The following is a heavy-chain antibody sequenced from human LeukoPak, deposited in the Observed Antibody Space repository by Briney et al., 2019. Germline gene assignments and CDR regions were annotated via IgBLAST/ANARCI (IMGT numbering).Heavy chain of an antibody. CDR3: ARAGAIAPRESKPTYYYGSGSSNWFDP. J-gene: IGHJ5*02. CDR1: GYTFTGYY. D-gene: IGHD3-10*01. Sequence: ASVKVSCKASGYTFTGYYMHWVRQAPGQGLEWMGIINPSGGSTSYAQKFQGRVTMTRDMSTSTVYMELSSLRSEDTAVYYCARAGAIAPRESKPTYYYGSGSSNWFDPWGQGTLVTVSS. V-gene: IGHV1-46*01. CDR2: INPSGGST.